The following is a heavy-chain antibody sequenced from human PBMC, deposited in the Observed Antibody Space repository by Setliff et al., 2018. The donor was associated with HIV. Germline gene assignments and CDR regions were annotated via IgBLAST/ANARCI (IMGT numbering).Heavy chain of an antibody. CDR2: IYTSGST. D-gene: IGHD6-13*01. CDR3: ARVARGGHSSRWYYFDY. V-gene: IGHV4-4*07. CDR1: GGSISSYY. J-gene: IGHJ4*02. Sequence: SETLSLTCTVSGGSISSYYWSWIRQPAGKGLVWIGRIYTSGSTKYNPSLKSRVTISVDTSKNQFSLKVSSVTAADTAVYYCARVARGGHSSRWYYFDYWGQGTLVTVSS.